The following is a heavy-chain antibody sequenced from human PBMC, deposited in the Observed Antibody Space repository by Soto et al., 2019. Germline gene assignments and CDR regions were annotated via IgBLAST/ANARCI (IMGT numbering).Heavy chain of an antibody. CDR1: GFIFENFG. V-gene: IGHV3-23*01. D-gene: IGHD1-26*01. Sequence: GGSLRLSCAASGFIFENFGMSWVCQAPGKGLEWISSISGSGFKKYYADSVKGRFTIPRDNSKSTVYLELNNLSAEDTAVYHCAKNQGVELVPLATVDWFDPWGQGSVVTVSS. J-gene: IGHJ5*02. CDR2: ISGSGFKK. CDR3: AKNQGVELVPLATVDWFDP.